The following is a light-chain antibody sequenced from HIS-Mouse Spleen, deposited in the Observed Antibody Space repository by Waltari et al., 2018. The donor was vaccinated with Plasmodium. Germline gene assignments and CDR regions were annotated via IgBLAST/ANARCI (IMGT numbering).Light chain of an antibody. V-gene: IGLV2-11*01. Sequence: QSALTQPRSVSGSPGQSVTISCTGTSSDVGGYNYVPWYQQHPGKAPKRMIYDVSKRPSGVPVRFSGSKSGNTASLTISGRQAEDEADYCCCSYAGSYTLVFGGGTKLTVL. J-gene: IGLJ2*01. CDR1: SSDVGGYNY. CDR2: DVS. CDR3: CSYAGSYTLV.